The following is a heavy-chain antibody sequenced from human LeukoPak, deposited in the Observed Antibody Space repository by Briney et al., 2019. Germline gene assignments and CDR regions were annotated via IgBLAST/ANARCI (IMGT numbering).Heavy chain of an antibody. Sequence: SGGSLRLSCAASGFTFSSYAMSWVRQAPGKGLEWVSAISGSGGSTYYADSVKGRFTISRDNSKNTLYLQMYSLRAEDTAVYYCAKSVTYYYDSSGPVWGQGTLVTVSS. CDR2: ISGSGGST. V-gene: IGHV3-23*01. J-gene: IGHJ4*02. CDR1: GFTFSSYA. D-gene: IGHD3-22*01. CDR3: AKSVTYYYDSSGPV.